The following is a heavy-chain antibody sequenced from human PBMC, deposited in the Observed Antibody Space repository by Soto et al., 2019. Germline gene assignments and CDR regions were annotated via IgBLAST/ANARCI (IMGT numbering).Heavy chain of an antibody. CDR2: IGYDGSNK. V-gene: IGHV3-30-3*01. Sequence: QVQLVESGGGVVQPGRSLRLSCAASGLTLSRFAMHWVRPAPGKGLEWVAVIGYDGSNKDYAASVKGRFTISRDNSKNTLYLQMNSLRPEDTAVYYCARDPVNYYGSLTYGMDVWGQGTTVTVSS. J-gene: IGHJ6*02. CDR1: GLTLSRFA. D-gene: IGHD3-10*01. CDR3: ARDPVNYYGSLTYGMDV.